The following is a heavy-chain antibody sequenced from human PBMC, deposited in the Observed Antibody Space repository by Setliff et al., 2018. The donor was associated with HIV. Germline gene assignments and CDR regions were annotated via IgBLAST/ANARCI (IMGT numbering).Heavy chain of an antibody. CDR1: GFSFSSYW. J-gene: IGHJ6*03. CDR2: IDIDGTTA. Sequence: SLRLSCAASGFSFSSYWMHWVRQPPGKGLVWVSRIDIDGTTATYADSVKGRFTISRDSAKNTLYLQMHSLRAEDTAVYYCARDRVTTRGINHYYMDVWGKGTTVTVSS. V-gene: IGHV3-74*01. CDR3: ARDRVTTRGINHYYMDV. D-gene: IGHD4-17*01.